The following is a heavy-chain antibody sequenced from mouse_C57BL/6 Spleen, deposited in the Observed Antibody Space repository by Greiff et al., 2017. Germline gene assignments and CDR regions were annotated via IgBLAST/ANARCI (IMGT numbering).Heavy chain of an antibody. J-gene: IGHJ3*01. D-gene: IGHD4-1*01. V-gene: IGHV1-82*01. CDR3: ALLTGRFAY. Sequence: VKLQESGPELVKPGASVKISCKASGYAFSSSWMNWVKQRPGKGLEWIGRIYPGDGDTNYNGKFKGKATLTADKSSSTAYMQLSSLTSEDSAVYFCALLTGRFAYWGQGTLVTVSA. CDR1: GYAFSSSW. CDR2: IYPGDGDT.